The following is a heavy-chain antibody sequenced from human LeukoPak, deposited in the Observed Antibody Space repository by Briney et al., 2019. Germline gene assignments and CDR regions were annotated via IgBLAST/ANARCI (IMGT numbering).Heavy chain of an antibody. Sequence: SGGSLRLSCAASGFTFSSYSMNWVRQAPGKGLEWVSSISSSSSYIYYADSVKGRFTISRDNSKNTLYLQMNSLRAEDTAVYYCAKGDIVVDSPVQDVWGQGTTVTVSS. J-gene: IGHJ6*02. CDR2: ISSSSSYI. CDR1: GFTFSSYS. V-gene: IGHV3-21*04. CDR3: AKGDIVVDSPVQDV. D-gene: IGHD2-2*01.